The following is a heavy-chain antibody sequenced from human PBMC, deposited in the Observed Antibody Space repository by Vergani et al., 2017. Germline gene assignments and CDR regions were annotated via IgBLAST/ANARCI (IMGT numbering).Heavy chain of an antibody. D-gene: IGHD3-22*01. J-gene: IGHJ5*02. CDR2: MNPNSGNT. V-gene: IGHV1-8*02. CDR3: ARAVYDSSGYLWLDWFDP. CDR1: GYTFTSYD. Sequence: QVQLVQSGAEVKKPGASVKVSCKASGYTFTSYDINWVRQATGQGLEWMGWMNPNSGNTGYAQKFQGRVTMTRNTPISTAYMELSSLRSEDTAVYYCARAVYDSSGYLWLDWFDPWGQGTLVTVSS.